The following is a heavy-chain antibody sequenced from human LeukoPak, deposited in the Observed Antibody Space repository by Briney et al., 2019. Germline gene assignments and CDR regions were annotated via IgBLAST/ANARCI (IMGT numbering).Heavy chain of an antibody. V-gene: IGHV3-30*18. D-gene: IGHD3-22*01. CDR3: AKGRYYDSGGYYTVDYFDY. Sequence: PGGSLRLSCAASGFTFSSYGMHWVRQAPGKGLEYVSAISYDGSNKGYADSVKGRFTLSRDNSKNTLYLHMNSLRAEDTAVYYCAKGRYYDSGGYYTVDYFDYWGQGTLVTVSS. J-gene: IGHJ4*02. CDR1: GFTFSSYG. CDR2: ISYDGSNK.